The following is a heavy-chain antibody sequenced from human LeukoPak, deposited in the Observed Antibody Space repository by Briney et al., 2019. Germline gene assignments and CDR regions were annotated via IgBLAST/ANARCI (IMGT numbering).Heavy chain of an antibody. CDR1: GYSFKDYG. V-gene: IGHV3-23*01. CDR3: AKKYDFWSGYKDYFDY. J-gene: IGHJ4*02. D-gene: IGHD3-3*01. Sequence: PGGSLRLSCAATGYSFKDYGMHWVRQPPGKGLEWVSAISGSGGSTYYADSVKGRFTISRDNSKNTLYLQMNSLRAEDTAVYYCAKKYDFWSGYKDYFDYWGQGTLVTVSS. CDR2: ISGSGGST.